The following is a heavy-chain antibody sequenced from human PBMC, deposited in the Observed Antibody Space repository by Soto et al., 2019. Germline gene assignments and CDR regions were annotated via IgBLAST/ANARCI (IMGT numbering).Heavy chain of an antibody. V-gene: IGHV1-69*13. CDR1: GGPFSSYA. CDR2: IIPIFGTA. J-gene: IGHJ6*01. Sequence: SVKVCFKSSGGPFSSYAISWVRQAPGQGLEWMGGIIPIFGTANYAQKFQGRVTITADESTSTAYMELSSLRSEDTAVYYCARVVPVAGSIYYYGMDVWGQGTTVTVSS. D-gene: IGHD6-19*01. CDR3: ARVVPVAGSIYYYGMDV.